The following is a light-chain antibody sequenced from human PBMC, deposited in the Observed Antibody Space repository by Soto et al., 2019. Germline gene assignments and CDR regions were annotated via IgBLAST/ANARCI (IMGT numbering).Light chain of an antibody. CDR1: QTSSSW. J-gene: IGKJ1*01. CDR3: QQYSRLWS. CDR2: GAS. V-gene: IGKV1-5*03. Sequence: DIQMTQSPSTLSGSVGDRVTITCRASQTSSSWLAWYQQKPGKAPKLLIYGASSLESGVPPRFSGDGSETDFTLTISSLQRDDFGTYYCQQYSRLWSFGQGTKVDIK.